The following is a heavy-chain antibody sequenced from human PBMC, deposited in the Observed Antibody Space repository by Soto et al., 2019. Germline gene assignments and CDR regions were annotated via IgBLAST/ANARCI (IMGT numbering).Heavy chain of an antibody. CDR3: ARTIRFLRRYYYYYYMDV. CDR2: MNPNSGNT. V-gene: IGHV1-8*01. CDR1: GYTFTSYD. Sequence: ASVKVSCKASGYTFTSYDINWVLQATGQGLEWMGWMNPNSGNTGYAQKFQGRVTMTRNTSISTAYMELSSLRSEDTAVYYCARTIRFLRRYYYYYYMDVWGKGTTVTVSS. J-gene: IGHJ6*03. D-gene: IGHD3-3*01.